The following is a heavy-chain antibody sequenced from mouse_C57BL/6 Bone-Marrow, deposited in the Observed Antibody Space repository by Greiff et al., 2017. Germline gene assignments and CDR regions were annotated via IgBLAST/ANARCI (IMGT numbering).Heavy chain of an antibody. CDR2: LDPNRGGT. Sequence: QVQLQQPGAELVKPGASVTLSCKASGYTFTSSWLHWVKQRPGRGLEWIGRLDPNRGGTKYNEQFKSKATLTVDTPSSTAYMQLSSLTSEYSAVYDGAREGEAPVVSPSMDYWGQGTSVTVSS. CDR3: AREGEAPVVSPSMDY. J-gene: IGHJ4*01. D-gene: IGHD1-1*01. V-gene: IGHV1-72*01. CDR1: GYTFTSSW.